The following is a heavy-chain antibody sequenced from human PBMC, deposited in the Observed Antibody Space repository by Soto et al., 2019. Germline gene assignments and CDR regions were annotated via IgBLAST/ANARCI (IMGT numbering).Heavy chain of an antibody. CDR1: GGSISSSSYY. Sequence: SETLSLTCTVSGGSISSSSYYWGWIRQPPGKGLEWIGCIYYSGSTNYNPSLKSRVTISVDTSKNQFSLKLSSVTAADTAVYYCVRADTDIVVVAAAIGAFDIWGQGTMVTVSS. CDR3: VRADTDIVVVAAAIGAFDI. V-gene: IGHV4-39*07. J-gene: IGHJ3*02. D-gene: IGHD2-2*01. CDR2: IYYSGST.